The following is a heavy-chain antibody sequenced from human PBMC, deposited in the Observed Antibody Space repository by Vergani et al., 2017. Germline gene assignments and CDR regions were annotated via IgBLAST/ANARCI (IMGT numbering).Heavy chain of an antibody. CDR2: INPKSGGT. D-gene: IGHD3-9*01. Sequence: QVQLVQSGAEVKKPGASVKVSCKASGYTFTGHYMHWVRQAPGQGLEWMGWINPKSGGTNYAQEFQGRVTMTRDTSSSTAYMERSRLRSDDTAVYYCARETRRYFYWPRTDYKYIWFDPWGQGTLVTVSS. CDR3: ARETRRYFYWPRTDYKYIWFDP. J-gene: IGHJ5*02. V-gene: IGHV1-2*02. CDR1: GYTFTGHY.